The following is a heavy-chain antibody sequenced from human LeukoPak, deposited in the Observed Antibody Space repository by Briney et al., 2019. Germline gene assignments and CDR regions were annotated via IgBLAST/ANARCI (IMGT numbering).Heavy chain of an antibody. D-gene: IGHD3-22*01. CDR2: INPKSGDT. J-gene: IGHJ4*02. CDR3: APPHDGSGYAFDY. CDR1: GYTFTGYY. Sequence: VSVKVSCKASGYTFTGYYMHWVRQAPGQGLEWMGWINPKSGDTRYARNFQGRITMTRDTSISTAYLEMSRLMSDDTAVYYCAPPHDGSGYAFDYWGQGTLVTVSS. V-gene: IGHV1-2*02.